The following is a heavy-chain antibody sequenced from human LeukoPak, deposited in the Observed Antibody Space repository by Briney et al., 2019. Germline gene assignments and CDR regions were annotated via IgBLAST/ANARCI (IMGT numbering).Heavy chain of an antibody. CDR3: ARDLRGSSWYSTFDP. D-gene: IGHD6-13*01. CDR2: INPSGGST. Sequence: ASVKVSCKASGCTFTSYYMHWVRQAPGQGLEWMGIINPSGGSTSYAQKFQGRVTMTRDTSTSTVYMELSSLRSEDTAVYYCARDLRGSSWYSTFDPWGQGTLVTVSS. V-gene: IGHV1-46*01. CDR1: GCTFTSYY. J-gene: IGHJ5*02.